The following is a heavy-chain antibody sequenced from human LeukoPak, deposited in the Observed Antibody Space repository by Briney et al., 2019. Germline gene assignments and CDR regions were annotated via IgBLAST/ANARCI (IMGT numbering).Heavy chain of an antibody. V-gene: IGHV3-30-3*01. CDR1: GFTFSSHA. J-gene: IGHJ4*02. CDR3: ARAYSGYDPQLDY. D-gene: IGHD5-12*01. CDR2: ISYDGSNK. Sequence: PGGSLRLSCAASGFTFSSHAMHWVRQAPGKGLEWVAVISYDGSNKYYADSVKGRFTISRDNSKNTLYLQMNGLRAEDTAVYYCARAYSGYDPQLDYWGQGTLVTVSS.